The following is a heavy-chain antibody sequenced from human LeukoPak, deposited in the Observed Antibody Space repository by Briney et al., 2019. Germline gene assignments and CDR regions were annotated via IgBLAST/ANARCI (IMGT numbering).Heavy chain of an antibody. V-gene: IGHV1-18*01. J-gene: IGHJ5*02. CDR2: ISAYNGDT. Sequence: GASVKVSCKASGYTFTSYGISWVRQAPGQGLEWIGWISAYNGDTNYAQELQGRVTMTTDTSTSTAYMELRSLRSDDTAVYYCARDRGKLRFLEWLPRVWFDPWGQGTLVTVSS. D-gene: IGHD3-3*01. CDR3: ARDRGKLRFLEWLPRVWFDP. CDR1: GYTFTSYG.